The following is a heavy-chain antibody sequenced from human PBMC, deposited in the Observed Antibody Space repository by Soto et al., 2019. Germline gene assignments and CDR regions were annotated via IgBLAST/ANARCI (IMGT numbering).Heavy chain of an antibody. CDR3: AKMAWLGDLPGHDF. CDR2: ISATGDNT. CDR1: GFAFSNYV. J-gene: IGHJ4*02. V-gene: IGHV3-23*01. Sequence: EVQLLESGGGLVQPGGSLRLSCAASGFAFSNYVMAWVRQTPGQGLEWLSCISATGDNTYHADSVRGRFTISRDNSKDTLYLQMDSLGAGDAAVYYCAKMAWLGDLPGHDFWGQGTLVTVAS. D-gene: IGHD3-10*01.